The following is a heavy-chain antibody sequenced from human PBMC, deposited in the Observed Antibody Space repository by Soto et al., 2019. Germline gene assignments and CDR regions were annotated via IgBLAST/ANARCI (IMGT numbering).Heavy chain of an antibody. V-gene: IGHV3-33*01. CDR1: GFTFSIFG. J-gene: IGHJ4*02. Sequence: QVHLVESGGGVVQPGRSLRLSCAASGFTFSIFGMHWVRQAPGKGLEWAAIIWYDGSNAYYADSVRGRFTISRDNSKNTVYLQRNSLRDEDTAVYYCARDKGSSTVVSGISQEGYFDSWGQGTLVTVSS. CDR3: ARDKGSSTVVSGISQEGYFDS. CDR2: IWYDGSNA. D-gene: IGHD6-19*01.